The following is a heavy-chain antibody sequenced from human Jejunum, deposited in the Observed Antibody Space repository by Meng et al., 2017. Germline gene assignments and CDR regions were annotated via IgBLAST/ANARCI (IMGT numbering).Heavy chain of an antibody. CDR1: GGSVSTSNYY. V-gene: IGHV4-61*01. CDR2: MSSSGST. Sequence: QVQLQESGPGLGRPTETLSLTCTVSGGSVSTSNYYWSWFRQPPGKGLEWIGYMSSSGSTNYNSSLKRRVTISIDRSKNQFSLKLTSVTAADTAVYYCARSHGGYWGQGSLVTVSS. D-gene: IGHD3-16*01. J-gene: IGHJ4*02. CDR3: ARSHGGY.